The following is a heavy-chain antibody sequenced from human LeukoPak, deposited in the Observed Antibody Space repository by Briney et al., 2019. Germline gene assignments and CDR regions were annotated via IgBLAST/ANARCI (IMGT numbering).Heavy chain of an antibody. V-gene: IGHV3-9*01. CDR3: AKDRIAVAGNSYYGMDV. D-gene: IGHD6-19*01. CDR1: GFTIDDYA. J-gene: IGHJ6*02. Sequence: GGSLRLSCAASGFTIDDYAMHWVRQAPGKGLEWVSGISWNSGSIGYADSVKGRFTISRDNAKNSLYLQMNSLRAEDTALYYCAKDRIAVAGNSYYGMDVWGQGTTVTVSS. CDR2: ISWNSGSI.